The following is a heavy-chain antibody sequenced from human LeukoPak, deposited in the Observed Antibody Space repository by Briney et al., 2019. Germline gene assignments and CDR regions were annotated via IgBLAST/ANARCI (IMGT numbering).Heavy chain of an antibody. CDR1: GGSFSGYY. J-gene: IGHJ3*02. D-gene: IGHD6-13*01. V-gene: IGHV4-34*01. CDR3: AREGSSREVRDDDAFDI. CDR2: INHSGST. Sequence: KPSETLSLTCAVYGGSFSGYYWSWIRQPPGKGLEWIGEINHSGSTNYNPSLKSRVTISVDTSKNQFSLKLSSVTAADTAVYYCAREGSSREVRDDDAFDIWGQGTMVTVSS.